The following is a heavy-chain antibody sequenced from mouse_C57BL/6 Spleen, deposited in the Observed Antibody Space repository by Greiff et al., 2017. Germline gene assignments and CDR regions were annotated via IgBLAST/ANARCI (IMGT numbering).Heavy chain of an antibody. D-gene: IGHD1-1*01. CDR3: ARRGSSPHWYFDV. J-gene: IGHJ1*03. Sequence: QVQLQQPGAELVMPGASVKLSCKASGYTFTSYWMHWVKQRPGQGLEWIGEIDPSDSYTNYNQKFKGKATLTVDKSSSTAHMELRSLTSEDSAVYYCARRGSSPHWYFDVGGTGTTVTVSS. CDR1: GYTFTSYW. CDR2: IDPSDSYT. V-gene: IGHV1-69*01.